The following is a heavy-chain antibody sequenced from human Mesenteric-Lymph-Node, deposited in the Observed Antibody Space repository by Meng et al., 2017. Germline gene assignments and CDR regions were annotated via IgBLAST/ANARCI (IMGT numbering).Heavy chain of an antibody. CDR2: IYHSGST. V-gene: IGHV4-4*02. D-gene: IGHD6-13*01. J-gene: IGHJ5*02. Sequence: QGQLRGPGQGLVKPSETLALTCAVSGGSISSISWWTWVRQPPGKGLEWIGEIYHSGSTNYNPSLKSRVTISVDKSKNPFSLKMSSVTAADTAVYYCARVAAAGNEWFDPWGQGTLVTVSS. CDR3: ARVAAAGNEWFDP. CDR1: GGSISSISW.